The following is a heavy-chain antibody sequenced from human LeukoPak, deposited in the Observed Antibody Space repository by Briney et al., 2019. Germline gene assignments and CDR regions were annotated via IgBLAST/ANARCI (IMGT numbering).Heavy chain of an antibody. CDR1: GGSISSYY. J-gene: IGHJ4*02. CDR2: IYYSGST. V-gene: IGHV4-59*12. CDR3: AGGIAAAGTDGDY. D-gene: IGHD6-13*01. Sequence: SETLSLTCTVSGGSISSYYWSWIRQPPGKGLEWIGYIYYSGSTNYNPSPKSRVTISVDTSKNQFSLKLSSVTAADTAVYYCAGGIAAAGTDGDYWGQGTLVTVSS.